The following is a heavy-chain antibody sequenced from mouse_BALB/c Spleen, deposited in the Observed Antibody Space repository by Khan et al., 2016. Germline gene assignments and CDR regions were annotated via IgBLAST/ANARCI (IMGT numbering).Heavy chain of an antibody. CDR1: GCSLSTSGMG. D-gene: IGHD3-1*01. CDR2: IWWDDDK. V-gene: IGHV8-8*01. CDR3: ARISGFPKFFFAF. Sequence: QVTLKESGPGILQPSQTLSLTCSFSGCSLSTSGMGVGWIRQPSGKGLEWLAHIWWDDDKRYNPALKSRLTISKDTSSKQIVLKIASLDTADTATYYCARISGFPKFFFAFWGQGTLVTVSA. J-gene: IGHJ3*01.